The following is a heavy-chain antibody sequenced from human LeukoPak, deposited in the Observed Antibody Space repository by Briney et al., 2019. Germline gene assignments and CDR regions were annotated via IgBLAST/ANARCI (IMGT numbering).Heavy chain of an antibody. D-gene: IGHD4-17*01. J-gene: IGHJ4*02. CDR2: IYSGGST. Sequence: GGSLRLSCAASGFTVSSNYMSWVRQAPGKGLEWVSVIYSGGSTYYADSVKGRFTISRDNSKNTLYLQMNSLRAEDTAVYYCAKDDYGDYGAPFDYWGQGTLVTVSS. V-gene: IGHV3-53*01. CDR1: GFTVSSNY. CDR3: AKDDYGDYGAPFDY.